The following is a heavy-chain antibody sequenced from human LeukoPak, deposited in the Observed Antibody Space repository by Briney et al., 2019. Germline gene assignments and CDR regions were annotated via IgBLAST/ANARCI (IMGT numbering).Heavy chain of an antibody. V-gene: IGHV4-34*01. Sequence: PSETLSLTCAVYGGSFSGYYWSWIRQPPGKGLEWNGEINHSGSTNYNPSLKSRVTISVDTSKNQFSLKLSSVTAADTAVYYCARTGYCSSTSCYLGAFDIWGQGTMVTVSS. D-gene: IGHD2-2*01. CDR3: ARTGYCSSTSCYLGAFDI. J-gene: IGHJ3*02. CDR1: GGSFSGYY. CDR2: INHSGST.